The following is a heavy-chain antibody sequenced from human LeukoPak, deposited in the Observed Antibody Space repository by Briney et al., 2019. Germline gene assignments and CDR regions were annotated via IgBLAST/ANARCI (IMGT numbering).Heavy chain of an antibody. V-gene: IGHV4-30-4*08. CDR3: ARDHCSSTSCYEGGFDY. CDR2: IYYSGST. CDR1: GGSISSGDYY. J-gene: IGHJ4*02. D-gene: IGHD2-2*01. Sequence: PSQTLSLTCTVPGGSISSGDYYWSWIRQPPGKGLEWIGYIYYSGSTYYNPSLKSRVTISVDTSKNQFSLKLSSVTAADTAVYYCARDHCSSTSCYEGGFDYWGQGTLVTVSS.